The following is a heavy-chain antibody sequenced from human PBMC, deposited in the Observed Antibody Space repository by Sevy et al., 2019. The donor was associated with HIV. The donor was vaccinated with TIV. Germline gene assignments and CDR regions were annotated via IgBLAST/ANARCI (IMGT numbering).Heavy chain of an antibody. CDR2: ISYDGSNK. CDR3: ARGGHSYGHPFDY. CDR1: GFTFSSYA. V-gene: IGHV3-30-3*01. J-gene: IGHJ4*02. D-gene: IGHD5-18*01. Sequence: GGSLRLSCAASGFTFSSYAMHWARQAPGKGLEWVAVISYDGSNKYYADSVKGRFTISRDNSKNTLYLQMNSLRAEDTAVYYCARGGHSYGHPFDYWGQGTLVTVSS.